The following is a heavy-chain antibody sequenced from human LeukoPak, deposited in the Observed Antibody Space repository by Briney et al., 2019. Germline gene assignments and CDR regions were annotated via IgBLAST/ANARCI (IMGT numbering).Heavy chain of an antibody. CDR1: GGSISSSSYY. V-gene: IGHV4-39*07. D-gene: IGHD2-2*01. J-gene: IGHJ4*02. Sequence: SETLSLTCTVPGGSISSSSYYWGWIRQPPGKGLEWIGSIYYSGSTYYNPSLKSRVTISVDKSKNQISLNLNSVTAADTAVYYCARGSRYCSSTSCYADFDYWGQGTLVTVSS. CDR2: IYYSGST. CDR3: ARGSRYCSSTSCYADFDY.